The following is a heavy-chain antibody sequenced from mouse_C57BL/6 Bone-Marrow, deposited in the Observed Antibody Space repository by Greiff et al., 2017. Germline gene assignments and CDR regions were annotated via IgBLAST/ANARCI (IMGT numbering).Heavy chain of an antibody. CDR2: INPGSGGT. Sequence: QVQLQQSGAELVRPGTSVKVSCKASGYAFTNYLIEWVKQRPGQGLEWIGVINPGSGGTNYNEKFKGKATLTADKSSSTAYMQLSSLTSEDSAVYFCARVDERGYYFDYWGQGTTLTVSS. V-gene: IGHV1-54*01. CDR1: GYAFTNYL. J-gene: IGHJ2*01. CDR3: ARVDERGYYFDY.